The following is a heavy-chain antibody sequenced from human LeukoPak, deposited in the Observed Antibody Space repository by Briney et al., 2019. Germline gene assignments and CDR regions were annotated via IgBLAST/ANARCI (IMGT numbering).Heavy chain of an antibody. CDR1: GYSFSIYW. Sequence: GESLKISCKGSGYSFSIYWIGWVRQMPGKGLEWMGIIYPGDSDTRYSPSFQGQVTISADKSISTAYLQWSSLKASDTAVYYCARHVGYCSTTSCYMGAYWGQGTLVTVSS. CDR2: IYPGDSDT. V-gene: IGHV5-51*01. D-gene: IGHD2-2*02. CDR3: ARHVGYCSTTSCYMGAY. J-gene: IGHJ4*02.